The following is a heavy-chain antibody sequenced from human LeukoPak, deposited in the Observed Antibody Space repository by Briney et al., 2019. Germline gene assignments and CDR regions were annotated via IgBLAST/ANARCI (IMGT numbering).Heavy chain of an antibody. CDR2: INPNSGGT. CDR1: GYTFTSNY. Sequence: ASVKVSCKAFGYTFTSNYMHWVRQAPGQGLEWMGWINPNSGGTNYAQKFYARVTMTRDTSISTAYMELSRLRSDDTAVFYCARSPDILTGENFDYWGQGTLVTVSS. V-gene: IGHV1-2*02. CDR3: ARSPDILTGENFDY. J-gene: IGHJ4*02. D-gene: IGHD3-9*01.